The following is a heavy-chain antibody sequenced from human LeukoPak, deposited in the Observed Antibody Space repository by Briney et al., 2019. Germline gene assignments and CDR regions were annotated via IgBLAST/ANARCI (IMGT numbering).Heavy chain of an antibody. D-gene: IGHD3-22*01. CDR1: GFTLSSYS. J-gene: IGHJ4*02. V-gene: IGHV3-21*01. CDR2: IRSSSSYI. Sequence: GSLRLSCAASGFTLSSYSMNWVRQAPGKGLEWVSSIRSSSSYIHYTDSVKGRFTISRDNTKKSLYLQMNSLRAEDTAVYYCARDRYDRSGYYDYWGQGTLVTVSS. CDR3: ARDRYDRSGYYDY.